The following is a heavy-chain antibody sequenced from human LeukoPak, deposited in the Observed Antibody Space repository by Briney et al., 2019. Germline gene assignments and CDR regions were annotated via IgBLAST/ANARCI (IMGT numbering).Heavy chain of an antibody. V-gene: IGHV4-39*07. J-gene: IGHJ5*02. Sequence: SETLSLTCTVSGGSISSSSYYWGWIRQTPGKGLEWIGEVSHSGSTTNYNPSLKNRVTLSVDTSKTQFSLNLKSVTAADTAVYFCSRGRLATGYLKNYFDPWGQGTLVTVSS. CDR1: GGSISSSSYY. CDR2: VSHSGSTT. CDR3: SRGRLATGYLKNYFDP. D-gene: IGHD6-25*01.